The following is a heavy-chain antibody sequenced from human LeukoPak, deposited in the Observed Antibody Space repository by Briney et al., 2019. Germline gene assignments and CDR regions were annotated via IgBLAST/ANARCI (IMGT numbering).Heavy chain of an antibody. CDR2: IRYDGSNK. D-gene: IGHD3-10*01. J-gene: IGHJ3*02. V-gene: IGHV3-30*02. CDR3: AKASYYGSGSYYNAFDI. CDR1: GFTFSSYG. Sequence: PGGSLRLSCAASGFTFSSYGMHWVRQAPGKGLEWVAFIRYDGSNKYYADSVKGRFTISRDNSKNTLYLQMNSLRAEDTAVYYCAKASYYGSGSYYNAFDIWGQGTMVTVSS.